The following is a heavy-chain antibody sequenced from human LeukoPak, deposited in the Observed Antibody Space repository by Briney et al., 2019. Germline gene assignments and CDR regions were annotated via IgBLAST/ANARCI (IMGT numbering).Heavy chain of an antibody. CDR2: IYYSGST. CDR1: GGSISSYY. J-gene: IGHJ5*02. D-gene: IGHD6-6*01. CDR3: ARWYKYSSSWSPVNWFDP. V-gene: IGHV4-59*01. Sequence: PSETLSLTCTVSGGSISSYYWSWIRQPPGKGLELIGYIYYSGSTNYNPSLKSRVTISVDTSKNQFSLKLSSVTAADTAVYYCARWYKYSSSWSPVNWFDPWGQGTLVTVSS.